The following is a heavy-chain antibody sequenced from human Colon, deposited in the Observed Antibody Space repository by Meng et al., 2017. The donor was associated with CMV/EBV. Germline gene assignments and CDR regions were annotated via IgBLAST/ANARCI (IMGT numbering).Heavy chain of an antibody. V-gene: IGHV3-73*01. J-gene: IGHJ4*02. Sequence: GESLKISCAASGFSFSGSAMHWVRQASGKRLEWVGLIRSKPNSYATAYAASVKGRFTISRDDSKDTAYLQMNSLKTEDTAVYYCASDILTGYHDYWGQGTLVTVSS. CDR3: ASDILTGYHDY. D-gene: IGHD3-9*01. CDR2: IRSKPNSYAT. CDR1: GFSFSGSA.